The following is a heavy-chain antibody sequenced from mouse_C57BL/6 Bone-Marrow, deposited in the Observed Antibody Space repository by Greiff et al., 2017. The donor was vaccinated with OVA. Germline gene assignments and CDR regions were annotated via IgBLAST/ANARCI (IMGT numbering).Heavy chain of an antibody. CDR1: GFTFSDYG. CDR2: ISSGSSTI. Sequence: EVQLVESGGGLVKPGGSLKLSCAASGFTFSDYGMHWVRQAPEKGLEWVAYISSGSSTIYYADTVKGRFTISRDNAKNTLFLQMTSLRSDDTAMYYCARLGYQGAMDYWGQGTSVTVSS. V-gene: IGHV5-17*01. J-gene: IGHJ4*01. D-gene: IGHD2-14*01. CDR3: ARLGYQGAMDY.